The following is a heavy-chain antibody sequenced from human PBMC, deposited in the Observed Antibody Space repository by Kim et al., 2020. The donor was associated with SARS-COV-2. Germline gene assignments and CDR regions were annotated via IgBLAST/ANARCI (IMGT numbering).Heavy chain of an antibody. CDR1: GGSISSYY. Sequence: SETLSLTCTVSGGSISSYYWSWIRQPPGKGLEWIGSISYSGSANYNPSLKSRDTISVDTSNNQFSLRLRPVTSADTAVYYCARSRFERITIFGVVIIAAMDAWGQGTTVTVSS. D-gene: IGHD3-3*01. CDR3: ARSRFERITIFGVVIIAAMDA. CDR2: ISYSGSA. J-gene: IGHJ6*02. V-gene: IGHV4-59*01.